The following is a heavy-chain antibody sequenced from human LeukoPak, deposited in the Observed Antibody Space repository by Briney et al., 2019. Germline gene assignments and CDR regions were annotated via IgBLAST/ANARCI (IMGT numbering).Heavy chain of an antibody. Sequence: GGSLRLSCAASGFTFSSYAMHWVRQAPGKGLEWVAVISYDGSNKYYADSVKGRFTISRDNSKNTLYLQMNSLRAEDTAVYYCARDRPYGSGYYYGIDVWGQGTTVTVSS. CDR3: ARDRPYGSGYYYGIDV. V-gene: IGHV3-30-3*01. CDR2: ISYDGSNK. D-gene: IGHD3-10*01. J-gene: IGHJ6*02. CDR1: GFTFSSYA.